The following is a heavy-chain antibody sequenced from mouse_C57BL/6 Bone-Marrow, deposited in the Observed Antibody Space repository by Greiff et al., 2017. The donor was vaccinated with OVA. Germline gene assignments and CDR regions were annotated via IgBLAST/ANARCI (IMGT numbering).Heavy chain of an antibody. CDR2: IFPGSGST. V-gene: IGHV1-75*01. CDR3: ARQITTVVAVDY. J-gene: IGHJ2*01. CDR1: GYTFTDYY. D-gene: IGHD1-1*01. Sequence: VQLQQSGPELVKPGASVKISCKASGYTFTDYYINWVKQRPGQGLEWIGWIFPGSGSTYYNEKFKGKATLTVDKSSSTAYMLLSSLSSEDSAVYFCARQITTVVAVDYWGQGTTLTVSS.